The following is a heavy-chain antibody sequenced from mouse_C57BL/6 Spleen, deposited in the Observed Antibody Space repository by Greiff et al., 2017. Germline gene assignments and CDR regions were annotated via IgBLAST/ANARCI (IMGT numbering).Heavy chain of an antibody. V-gene: IGHV3-6*01. J-gene: IGHJ2*01. CDR3: AREGVYFDY. CDR2: ISYDGSN. Sequence: EVKLQESGPGLVKPSQSLSLTCSFTGYSITSGYYWNWIRQFPGNKLEWMGYISYDGSNNYNPSLKNRISITRDTSKHQFFLKLNSVTTEETATYYCAREGVYFDYWGQGTTLTVSS. CDR1: GYSITSGYY.